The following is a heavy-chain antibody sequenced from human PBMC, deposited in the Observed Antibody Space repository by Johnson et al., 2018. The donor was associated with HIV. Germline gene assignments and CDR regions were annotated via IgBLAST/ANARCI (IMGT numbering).Heavy chain of an antibody. CDR3: ARDLLIAYCGGDCWDAFDI. V-gene: IGHV3-30-3*01. CDR2: ISYDGSNK. CDR1: GFTFSSYA. D-gene: IGHD2-21*02. J-gene: IGHJ3*02. Sequence: MQLVESGGGVVQPGRSLRLSCAASGFTFSSYAMHWVRQAPGKGLEWVAVISYDGSNKYYADSVKGRFTISRDNSKNTLYLQMNSLRAEDTAVYYCARDLLIAYCGGDCWDAFDIWGQGTMVTVSS.